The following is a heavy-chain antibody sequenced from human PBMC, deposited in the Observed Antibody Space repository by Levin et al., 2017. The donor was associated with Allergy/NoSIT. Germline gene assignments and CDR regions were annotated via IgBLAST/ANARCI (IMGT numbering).Heavy chain of an antibody. CDR1: GFTFDDYG. V-gene: IGHV3-20*04. CDR3: ARAGHIVVVTAIGAFDS. J-gene: IGHJ3*02. D-gene: IGHD2-21*02. Sequence: GGSLRLSCAASGFTFDDYGMSWVRQAPGKGLEWVSGINWNGGSTGYADSVKGRFTISRDNAKNSLYLQMNSLRAEDTALYYCARAGHIVVVTAIGAFDSWGQGTMVTVSS. CDR2: INWNGGST.